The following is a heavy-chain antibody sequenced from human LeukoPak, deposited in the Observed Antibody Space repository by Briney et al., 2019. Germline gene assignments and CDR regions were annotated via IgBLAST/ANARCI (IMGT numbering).Heavy chain of an antibody. D-gene: IGHD3-10*01. Sequence: GGSLRLSCAGPGFTLSTYTMSWVRQAPGKGLEWVSSISSHSDYIYYADSVKGRFTISRDNAKNSLFLQMNSLRAEDTAICYCVRDTRSSYSYYGMDVWGQGTTVTVSS. CDR1: GFTLSTYT. CDR3: VRDTRSSYSYYGMDV. J-gene: IGHJ6*02. CDR2: ISSHSDYI. V-gene: IGHV3-21*01.